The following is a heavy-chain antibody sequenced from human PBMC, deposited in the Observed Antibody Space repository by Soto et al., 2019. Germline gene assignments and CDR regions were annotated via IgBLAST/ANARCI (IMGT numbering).Heavy chain of an antibody. D-gene: IGHD3-3*01. V-gene: IGHV1-18*01. J-gene: IGHJ6*03. CDR2: ISAYNGNT. CDR1: GYTFTSYG. CDR3: ARAISDFWSGYNYYYYMDV. Sequence: GASVKVYCKASGYTFTSYGISWVRQAPGQGQEWMGWISAYNGNTNYAQKLQGRVTMTTDTSTSTAYMELRSLRSDDTAVYYCARAISDFWSGYNYYYYMDVWGKGTTVTVSS.